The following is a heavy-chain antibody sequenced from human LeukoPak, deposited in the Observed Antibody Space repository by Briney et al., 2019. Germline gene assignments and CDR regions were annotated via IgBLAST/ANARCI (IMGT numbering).Heavy chain of an antibody. CDR1: GGFIRSIISNNYQ. CDR3: ARLPAVAGTG. V-gene: IGHV4-39*07. J-gene: IGHJ4*02. Sequence: SDTLSLICIISGGFIRSIISNNYQCGRHRQAPGKGLECIGSIYYRGSTYHNPSLKIRVTISVDTPKNQSSLKLSSVTAADTAVYYCARLPAVAGTGWGQGTRVTVSS. D-gene: IGHD6-19*01. CDR2: IYYRGST.